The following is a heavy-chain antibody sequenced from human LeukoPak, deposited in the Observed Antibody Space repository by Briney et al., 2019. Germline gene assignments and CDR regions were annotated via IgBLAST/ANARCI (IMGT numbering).Heavy chain of an antibody. CDR1: GFTFSSYS. D-gene: IGHD5-18*01. Sequence: GGSLRLSCAASGFTFSSYSMNWVRQAPGKGLEWVSSISSSSSYIYYADSVKGRFTISRDNAKNSLYLQMNSLRAEDTAVYYCARVLRGYSYGIVDYWDQGTLVTVSS. CDR3: ARVLRGYSYGIVDY. J-gene: IGHJ4*02. CDR2: ISSSSSYI. V-gene: IGHV3-21*01.